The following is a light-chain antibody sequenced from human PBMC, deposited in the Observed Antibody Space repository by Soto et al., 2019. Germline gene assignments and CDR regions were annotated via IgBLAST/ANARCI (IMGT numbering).Light chain of an antibody. J-gene: IGKJ1*01. CDR3: HQRQSWPRT. CDR1: QGISIF. CDR2: QTP. Sequence: LTHSPSSLSACAGDRVTLTCRVSQGISIFLDWYQHRPGQAPRLLIYQTPLRAAGIPATFSASGSGTDFTLTISDVQPEDFALYYCHQRQSWPRTFGQGTKVDIK. V-gene: IGKV3-11*01.